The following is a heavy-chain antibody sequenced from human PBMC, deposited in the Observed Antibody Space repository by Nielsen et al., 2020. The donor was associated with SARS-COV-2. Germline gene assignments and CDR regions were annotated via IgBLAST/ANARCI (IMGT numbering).Heavy chain of an antibody. CDR2: IYYSGST. CDR1: GGSISSGGYY. CDR3: DGVVMDV. V-gene: IGHV4-31*03. Sequence: SETLSLTCTITGGSISSGGYYWSWIRQHPGKGLEWIGYIYYSGSTYYNPSLKSRVTISVDTSKNQFSLKLNSYCARDSGTGWDGVVMDVWGKGTTFTVSS. D-gene: IGHD3-3*01. J-gene: IGHJ6*04.